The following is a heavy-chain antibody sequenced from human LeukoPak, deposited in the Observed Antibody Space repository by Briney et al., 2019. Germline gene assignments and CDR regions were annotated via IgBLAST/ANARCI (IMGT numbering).Heavy chain of an antibody. J-gene: IGHJ4*02. CDR2: IKEDGSQK. V-gene: IGHV3-7*01. D-gene: IGHD2/OR15-2a*01. CDR1: GFTFSSRW. Sequence: GGSLRLSCSASGFTFSSRWMSWVRQAPGKGLEWVANIKEDGSQKYYADSVKGRFTISRDNAKNSLYLQMNSLRAEDTAVYYCVSFYETYWGRGTLVTVSS. CDR3: VSFYETY.